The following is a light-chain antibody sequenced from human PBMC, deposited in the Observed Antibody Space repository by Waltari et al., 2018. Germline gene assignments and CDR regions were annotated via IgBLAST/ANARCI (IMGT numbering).Light chain of an antibody. CDR1: TSDIGSYHY. J-gene: IGLJ1*01. CDR3: SSYTTSRTYV. V-gene: IGLV2-14*03. Sequence: QSALTQPASVSGSPGQSITISCTGATSDIGSYHYVSWYQHHPGKAPRVIIFDVIERPSGVSDRFSGSKSDNTASLTISGLQPEDEADYYCSSYTTSRTYVFGSGTRVSVL. CDR2: DVI.